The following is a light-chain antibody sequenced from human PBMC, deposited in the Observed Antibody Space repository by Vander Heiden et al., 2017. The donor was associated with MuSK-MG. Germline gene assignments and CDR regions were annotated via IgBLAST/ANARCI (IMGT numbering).Light chain of an antibody. CDR2: GVS. Sequence: ELVLTQSPGTLSLSPGERATLSCRASQSVSSNFLAWYQQRPGQPPRLLIYGVSSRVTGIPDRISDRGSGRYFTLIISRLELEDFAVYCFQQDGNSPVTFGQGTRLXIK. J-gene: IGKJ5*01. V-gene: IGKV3-20*01. CDR1: QSVSSNF. CDR3: QQDGNSPVT.